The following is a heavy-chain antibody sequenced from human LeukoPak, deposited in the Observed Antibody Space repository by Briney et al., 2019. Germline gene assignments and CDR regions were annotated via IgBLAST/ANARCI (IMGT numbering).Heavy chain of an antibody. CDR1: GGSFSGYY. V-gene: IGHV4-34*01. Sequence: PSETLSLTCAVYGGSFSGYYWSWIRQPPGKGLEWIGEINHSGSTNYNPSLKSRVTISVDTSKNQFSLKLSSVTAADTAVYYCARRQWRVPFDYWGQGTLVTVSS. CDR2: INHSGST. J-gene: IGHJ4*02. D-gene: IGHD6-19*01. CDR3: ARRQWRVPFDY.